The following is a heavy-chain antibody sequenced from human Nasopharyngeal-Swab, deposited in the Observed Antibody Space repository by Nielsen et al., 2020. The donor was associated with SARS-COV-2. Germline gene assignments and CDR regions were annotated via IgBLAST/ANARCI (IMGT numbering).Heavy chain of an antibody. Sequence: WVRQAPGQGLEWMAYISSSGTSTNYAPNIQGRVTMTRDTATSTMYMELSSLTSEDTAVYYCAKGPWTYSSGWYVPWGQGTLVTVSS. CDR3: AKGPWTYSSGWYVP. J-gene: IGHJ5*02. V-gene: IGHV1-46*01. CDR2: ISSSGTST. D-gene: IGHD6-19*01.